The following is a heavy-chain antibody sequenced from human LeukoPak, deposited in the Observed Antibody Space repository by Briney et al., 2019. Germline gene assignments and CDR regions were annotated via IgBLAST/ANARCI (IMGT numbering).Heavy chain of an antibody. CDR2: ISYDGSNK. CDR3: ARDPINIVVVVAAFDY. CDR1: GLTFSRYA. V-gene: IGHV3-30*04. D-gene: IGHD2-15*01. Sequence: PGGSLRLSCAASGLTFSRYAMHWVRQAPGKGLEWVAVISYDGSNKYYADSVKGRFTISRDNSKNTLYLQMNSLRAEDTAVYYCARDPINIVVVVAAFDYWGQGTLVTVSS. J-gene: IGHJ4*02.